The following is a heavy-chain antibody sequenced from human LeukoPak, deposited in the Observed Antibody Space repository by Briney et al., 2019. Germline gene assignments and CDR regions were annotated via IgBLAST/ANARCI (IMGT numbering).Heavy chain of an antibody. CDR1: GGTFSSYA. CDR3: ARDQYATMVRGVIIEVGDY. V-gene: IGHV1-69*13. CDR2: IIPIFGIA. D-gene: IGHD3-10*01. J-gene: IGHJ4*02. Sequence: ASVKVSCKASGGTFSSYAISWVRQAPGQGLEWMGRIIPIFGIANYAQKFQGRVTITADESTSTAYMELSSLRSEDTAVYYCARDQYATMVRGVIIEVGDYWGQGTLVTVSS.